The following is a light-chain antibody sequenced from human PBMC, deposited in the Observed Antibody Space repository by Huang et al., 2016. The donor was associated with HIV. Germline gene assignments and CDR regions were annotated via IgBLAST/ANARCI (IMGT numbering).Light chain of an antibody. CDR2: WAS. Sequence: IVMTQSPDSLAVSLVETATINCKSRQSLLFRSNNKNYLAWYQQKPGQPPTLLMSWASTRGSGVPSRFSGGGSGTDFTLTISSLQAEDVAVYFCQQYFDVPWTFGRGTKVEIK. J-gene: IGKJ1*01. CDR3: QQYFDVPWT. V-gene: IGKV4-1*01. CDR1: QSLLFRSNNKNY.